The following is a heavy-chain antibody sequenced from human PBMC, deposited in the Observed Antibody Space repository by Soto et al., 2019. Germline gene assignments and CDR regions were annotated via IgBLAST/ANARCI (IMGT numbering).Heavy chain of an antibody. CDR3: ARGGRRSPGMDV. CDR1: GGSISSGGYY. Sequence: QVQLQELGPGLVKPSQTLSLTCTVSGGSISSGGYYWSWIRQHPGKGLEWIGYIYYSGSTFYNPSLKSRVTISVDTSKNQFSLKLSSVTAADTAVYYCARGGRRSPGMDVWGQGTTVTVSS. CDR2: IYYSGST. V-gene: IGHV4-31*03. J-gene: IGHJ6*02.